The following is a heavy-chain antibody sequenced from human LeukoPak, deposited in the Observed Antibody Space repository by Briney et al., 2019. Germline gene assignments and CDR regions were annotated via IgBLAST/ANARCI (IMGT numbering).Heavy chain of an antibody. CDR2: IYSGGST. D-gene: IGHD2-15*01. Sequence: PGGSLRLSCAVSGFTVSSNYMSWVRQAPGKGLEWVSAIYSGGSTYYADSVKGRFTISRDNSKNTLYLQMNSLRAEDTAVYYCARLDRNYCSGGSCYSLFDYWGQGTLVTVSS. V-gene: IGHV3-66*04. J-gene: IGHJ4*02. CDR3: ARLDRNYCSGGSCYSLFDY. CDR1: GFTVSSNY.